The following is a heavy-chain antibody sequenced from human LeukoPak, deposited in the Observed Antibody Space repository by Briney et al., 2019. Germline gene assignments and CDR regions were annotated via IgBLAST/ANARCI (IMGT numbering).Heavy chain of an antibody. CDR2: IWYDGSNK. J-gene: IGHJ4*02. Sequence: GGSLRLSCAASGFTFSSYGMHWVRQAPGKGLEWVAVIWYDGSNKYYADSVKGRFTISRDNSKNALYLQMNSLRVEDTAVYYCAIDPNWGTHSWGQGVLVTVSS. CDR3: AIDPNWGTHS. D-gene: IGHD7-27*01. CDR1: GFTFSSYG. V-gene: IGHV3-33*01.